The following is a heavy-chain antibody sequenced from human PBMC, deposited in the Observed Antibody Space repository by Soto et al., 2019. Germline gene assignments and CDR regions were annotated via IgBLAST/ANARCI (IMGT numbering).Heavy chain of an antibody. J-gene: IGHJ6*02. V-gene: IGHV1-69*01. CDR1: GGTFSSYA. Sequence: QVQLVQSGAEVKKPGSSVKVSCKASGGTFSSYAISWVRQAPRQGLEWMGGIIPIFGTANYAQKFQGRVTITADESTSTAYMELSSLRSEDTAVYYCAREGYCTNGVCYTRDDYYYGMDVWGQGTTVTVSS. CDR3: AREGYCTNGVCYTRDDYYYGMDV. D-gene: IGHD2-8*01. CDR2: IIPIFGTA.